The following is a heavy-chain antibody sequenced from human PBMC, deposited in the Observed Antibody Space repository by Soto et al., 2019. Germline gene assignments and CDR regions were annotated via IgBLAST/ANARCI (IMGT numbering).Heavy chain of an antibody. V-gene: IGHV3-30-3*01. D-gene: IGHD3-3*01. CDR3: ARDPYYDFWSGGRVYYYYYGMDV. Sequence: PGGSLRLSCTASGFTFSSYAMHWVRQAPGKGLEWVAVISYDGSNKYYADSVKGRFTISRDNSKNTLYLQMNSLRAEDTAVYYCARDPYYDFWSGGRVYYYYYGMDVWGQGTTVTVSS. CDR2: ISYDGSNK. J-gene: IGHJ6*02. CDR1: GFTFSSYA.